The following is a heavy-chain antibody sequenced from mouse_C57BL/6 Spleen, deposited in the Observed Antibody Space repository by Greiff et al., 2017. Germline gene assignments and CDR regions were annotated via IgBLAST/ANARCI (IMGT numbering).Heavy chain of an antibody. CDR1: GFTFTDYY. V-gene: IGHV7-3*01. CDR2: IRNKANGYTT. Sequence: VQLKESGGGLVQPGGSLSLSCAASGFTFTDYYMSWVRQPPGKALEWLGFIRNKANGYTTEYSASVKGRFTISRDNSQSILYLQMNALRAEDSATYYCARSGLGHYYFDYWGQGTTLTVSS. J-gene: IGHJ2*01. D-gene: IGHD3-3*01. CDR3: ARSGLGHYYFDY.